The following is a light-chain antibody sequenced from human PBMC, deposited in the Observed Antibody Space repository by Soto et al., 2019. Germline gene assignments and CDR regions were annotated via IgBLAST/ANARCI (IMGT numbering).Light chain of an antibody. Sequence: DIPMTQPASTLSPSVGCIVTITCPASQSISSWLAWYQQKPGKAPKLLIYATSNLASGIPSRFSGSGSGTEFSLTISSLQPDDFATYYCQQYKSFSLTFGGGTKVDI. CDR3: QQYKSFSLT. V-gene: IGKV1-5*01. CDR2: ATS. J-gene: IGKJ4*01. CDR1: QSISSW.